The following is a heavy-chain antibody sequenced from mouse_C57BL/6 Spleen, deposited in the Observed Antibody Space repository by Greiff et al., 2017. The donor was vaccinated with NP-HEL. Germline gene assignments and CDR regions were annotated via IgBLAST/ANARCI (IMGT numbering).Heavy chain of an antibody. CDR3: ARRSGGYDGYYVGYFDV. V-gene: IGHV1-72*01. CDR1: GYTFTSYW. J-gene: IGHJ1*03. Sequence: QVQLQQPGAELVKPGASVKLSCKASGYTFTSYWMHWVKQRPGRGLEWIGRIDPNSGGTKYNEKFKSKATLTVDKPSSNVYMQLSSLTSEDSAVYYCARRSGGYDGYYVGYFDVWGTGPTVTVSS. CDR2: IDPNSGGT. D-gene: IGHD2-3*01.